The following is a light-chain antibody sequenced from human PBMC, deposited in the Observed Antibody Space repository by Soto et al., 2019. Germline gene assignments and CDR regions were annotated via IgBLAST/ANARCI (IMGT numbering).Light chain of an antibody. Sequence: QSLLTQPPSVSGAPGQRVTISCTGSSSNFGAGYDVHWYQQLPGTAPKLLIYGNSNRPSGVPDRFSGSKSGTSASLAITGLQAEDEADYYCQSYDSSLRVFGGGTQLTVL. V-gene: IGLV1-40*01. J-gene: IGLJ2*01. CDR2: GNS. CDR3: QSYDSSLRV. CDR1: SSNFGAGYD.